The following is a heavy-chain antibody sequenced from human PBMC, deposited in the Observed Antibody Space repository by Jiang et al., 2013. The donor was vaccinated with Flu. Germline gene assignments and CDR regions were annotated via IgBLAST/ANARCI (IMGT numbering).Heavy chain of an antibody. Sequence: SQTLSLTCAISGDSVSSDSGAWNWIRQSPSRGLEWLGRTYYRPKWYNDYAVSVKSRITINPDTSKNQFSLQLSSVTPEDTAVYYCASGWAFNSWGQGTLVTVSS. J-gene: IGHJ4*02. CDR3: ASGWAFNS. D-gene: IGHD1-26*01. CDR2: TYYRPKWYN. CDR1: GDSVSSDSGA. V-gene: IGHV6-1*01.